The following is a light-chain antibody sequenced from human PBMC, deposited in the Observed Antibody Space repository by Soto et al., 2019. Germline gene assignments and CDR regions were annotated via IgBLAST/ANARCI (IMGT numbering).Light chain of an antibody. Sequence: EIVLTQSPATLSLSPGGRATLSCRASQSVGSYLAWYQQKPGQPPRLLIYDASNRATGIPARFSGSGSGTDFTLIINSLEPEDFAVYYCHQRSSWPLTFGGGTRLEIK. V-gene: IGKV3-11*01. J-gene: IGKJ2*01. CDR2: DAS. CDR1: QSVGSY. CDR3: HQRSSWPLT.